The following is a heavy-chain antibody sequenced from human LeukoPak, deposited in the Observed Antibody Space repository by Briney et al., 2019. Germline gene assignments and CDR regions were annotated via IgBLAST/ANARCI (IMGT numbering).Heavy chain of an antibody. Sequence: SVKVSCKASGGTFSGYAISWVRQAPGQGLEWMGGIIPIFGTANYAQKFQGRVTITADETTNTDYMELSSLRSEDTAVYYCARSPTSGSYYAYFDYWGQGTLVTVSS. V-gene: IGHV1-69*13. D-gene: IGHD3-10*01. CDR3: ARSPTSGSYYAYFDY. CDR2: IIPIFGTA. J-gene: IGHJ4*02. CDR1: GGTFSGYA.